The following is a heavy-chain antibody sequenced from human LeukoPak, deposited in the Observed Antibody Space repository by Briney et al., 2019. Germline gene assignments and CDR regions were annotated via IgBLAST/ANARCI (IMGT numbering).Heavy chain of an antibody. Sequence: PGGSLRISCAASGFTFSSYAMSWVRQAPGKGLEWVSAISGSGGGTYYADSVKGRFTIPRDNSENTLYLQMNSLRAEDTAVYYCAKPSITIFGVVTLYFDYWGQGTLVTVSS. CDR3: AKPSITIFGVVTLYFDY. CDR1: GFTFSSYA. V-gene: IGHV3-23*01. CDR2: ISGSGGGT. J-gene: IGHJ4*02. D-gene: IGHD3-3*01.